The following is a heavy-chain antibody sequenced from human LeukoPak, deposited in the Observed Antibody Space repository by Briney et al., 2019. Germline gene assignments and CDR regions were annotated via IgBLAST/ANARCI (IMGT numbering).Heavy chain of an antibody. V-gene: IGHV3-23*01. Sequence: GGSLRLSCAASGFTFSSYWMHWVRQAPGKGLVWVSAISDSGGNTWYADSVKGRFTISRDNSKNTVYLQMNSLRAEDTAVYYCAKELRSISATTGFDYWGQGTLVTVSS. CDR3: AKELRSISATTGFDY. J-gene: IGHJ4*02. D-gene: IGHD1-20*01. CDR1: GFTFSSYW. CDR2: ISDSGGNT.